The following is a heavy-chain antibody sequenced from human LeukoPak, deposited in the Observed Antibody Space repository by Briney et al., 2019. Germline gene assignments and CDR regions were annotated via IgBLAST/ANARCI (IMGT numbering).Heavy chain of an antibody. J-gene: IGHJ4*02. V-gene: IGHV3-23*01. CDR3: ARESRYSSSCPDS. D-gene: IGHD6-13*01. CDR2: ISGDGGTT. CDR1: GFTFNNYG. Sequence: GGSLRLSCTASGFTFNNYGVTWVRQAPGMGLEWVSVISGDGGTTFYAPFLKGRFTISRDNSKNTLYLQMNGLRADDTAVYYCARESRYSSSCPDSWGQGALVTVSS.